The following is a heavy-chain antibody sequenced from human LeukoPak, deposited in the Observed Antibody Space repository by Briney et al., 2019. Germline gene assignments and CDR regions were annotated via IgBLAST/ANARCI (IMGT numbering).Heavy chain of an antibody. J-gene: IGHJ4*01. Sequence: SETLSLTCTVSGGSISNYYWSWIRQPAGKGLEWIGLIYARGNTNYNPSLKSRVTMSIDTSKNQFSLKLTSVTAADTAVYYCARDRDVDDFDSWGHGTLVTVSS. CDR1: GGSISNYY. V-gene: IGHV4-4*07. D-gene: IGHD2-15*01. CDR3: ARDRDVDDFDS. CDR2: IYARGNT.